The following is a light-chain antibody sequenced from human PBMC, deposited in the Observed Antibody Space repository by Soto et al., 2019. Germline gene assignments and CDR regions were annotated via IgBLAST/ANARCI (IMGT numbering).Light chain of an antibody. CDR1: SSDVGVYNY. CDR2: EVI. J-gene: IGLJ1*01. V-gene: IGLV2-8*01. Sequence: QSVLTQPPSASGSPGQSVTISCTGTSSDVGVYNYVSWYQQHPGKAPKLMIYEVIKRPSGVPDRFSGSKSGNTASLTVSGLQAEDEADYYCSSYAGNNNLYVFGTGTKLTVL. CDR3: SSYAGNNNLYV.